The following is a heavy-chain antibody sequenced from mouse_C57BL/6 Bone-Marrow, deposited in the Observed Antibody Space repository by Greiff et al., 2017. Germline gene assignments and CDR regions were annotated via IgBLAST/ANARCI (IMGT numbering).Heavy chain of an antibody. D-gene: IGHD2-3*01. CDR1: GYTFTSYW. J-gene: IGHJ1*03. Sequence: QVQLKQPGAELVRPGSSVKLSCKASGYTFTSYWMHWVKQRPIQGLEWIGNIDPSDSETHYNQKFKDKATLTVDKSSSTAYMQLSSLTSEDSAVYYCARRGWLLRGWYFDVWGTGTTVTVSS. CDR3: ARRGWLLRGWYFDV. CDR2: IDPSDSET. V-gene: IGHV1-52*01.